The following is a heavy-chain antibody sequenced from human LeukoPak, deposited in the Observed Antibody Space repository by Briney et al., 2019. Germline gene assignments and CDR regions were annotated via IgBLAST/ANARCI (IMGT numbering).Heavy chain of an antibody. CDR2: IRHDSSDI. D-gene: IGHD3-3*01. J-gene: IGHJ4*02. Sequence: GGSLRLSCAASGFTFSTYSMNWVRQAPGKGLEWISFIRHDSSDIYYADSVKGRFTISRDNAKNSLYLQMNSLRVEDTAVYYCARGVPYDSWSGPHYSDYWGQGTLVTVSS. CDR1: GFTFSTYS. V-gene: IGHV3-48*01. CDR3: ARGVPYDSWSGPHYSDY.